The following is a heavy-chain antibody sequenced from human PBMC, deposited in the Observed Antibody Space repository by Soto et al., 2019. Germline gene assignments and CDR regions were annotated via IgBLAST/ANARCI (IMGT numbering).Heavy chain of an antibody. J-gene: IGHJ4*02. CDR1: GASISSYY. CDR3: ARYSQNGPPLWFGELLS. Sequence: QVQLQESGPGLVKPSETLSLTCTVSGASISSYYWSWIRQPPGKGLDWIGYIHYSGSINYNPSLKTRVILSIDTAKHQFSLNLRSVTAAHTAVCYSARYSQNGPPLWFGELLSWGQGTLVTVSS. V-gene: IGHV4-59*01. D-gene: IGHD3-10*01. CDR2: IHYSGSI.